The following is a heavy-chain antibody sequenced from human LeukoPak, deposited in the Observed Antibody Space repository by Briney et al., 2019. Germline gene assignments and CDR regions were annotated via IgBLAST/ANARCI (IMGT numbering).Heavy chain of an antibody. J-gene: IGHJ4*02. CDR2: FDPEDGET. Sequence: ASVKVSCKVFGYSLTELSMHWVRQAPGKGLEWMGGFDPEDGETIYAQKFQGRVTMTEDTSTDTAYMELSSLRSEDTAVYYCATAVFGVVIIPNYFDYWGQGTLVTVSS. V-gene: IGHV1-24*01. D-gene: IGHD3-3*01. CDR1: GYSLTELS. CDR3: ATAVFGVVIIPNYFDY.